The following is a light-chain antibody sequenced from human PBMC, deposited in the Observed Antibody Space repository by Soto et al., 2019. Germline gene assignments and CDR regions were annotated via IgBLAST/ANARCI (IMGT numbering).Light chain of an antibody. J-gene: IGKJ5*01. V-gene: IGKV1D-16*01. CDR2: TAS. Sequence: DIRLTQSPSSLSASVGDRVTITCRASQGVGTFLAWYQHKPGKAPKSLIKTASTLQSGVPSRFSGRGSGTDFTLTSSSLQPEDFATYYCQQYSTYPRPFGQGTRVDLK. CDR3: QQYSTYPRP. CDR1: QGVGTF.